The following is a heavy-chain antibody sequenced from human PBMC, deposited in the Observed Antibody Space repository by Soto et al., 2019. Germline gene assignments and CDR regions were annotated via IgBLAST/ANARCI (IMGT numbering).Heavy chain of an antibody. CDR1: GFTFSDYY. D-gene: IGHD3-3*01. CDR3: ARGHYDFWSGYSRGTIDY. CDR2: ISSSSSYT. V-gene: IGHV3-11*06. J-gene: IGHJ4*02. Sequence: PGGSLRLSCAASGFTFSDYYMSWIRQAPGKGLEWVSYISSSSSYTNYADSVKGRFTISRDNAKNSLYLQMNSLRAEDTAVYYCARGHYDFWSGYSRGTIDYWGQGTLVTVSS.